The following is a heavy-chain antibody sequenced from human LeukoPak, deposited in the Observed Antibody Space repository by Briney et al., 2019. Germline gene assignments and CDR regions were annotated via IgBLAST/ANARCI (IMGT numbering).Heavy chain of an antibody. J-gene: IGHJ4*02. CDR3: ARDLIHGSGTYFNPLGY. D-gene: IGHD3-10*01. CDR1: GGSLNTQY. Sequence: PSETLSLTCTVSGGSLNTQYWSWIRQPAGKGLEWIGRIYSSGSTNYNASLMTRLTMSVDTSKNQISLNLHSVTAADTAVYYCARDLIHGSGTYFNPLGYWGLGILVTVSS. V-gene: IGHV4-4*07. CDR2: IYSSGST.